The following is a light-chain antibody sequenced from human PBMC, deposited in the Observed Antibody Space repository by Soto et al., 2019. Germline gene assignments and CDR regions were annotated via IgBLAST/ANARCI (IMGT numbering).Light chain of an antibody. J-gene: IGKJ2*01. CDR1: QSISSW. Sequence: DIQMTQSPSTLSASVGDRVTITCRASQSISSWLAWYQQKPGKAPKLLIYDASSMESGVPSRFSGSESGTEFTLTISSLQPDDFATYYCQQYYNYRFTFGQGTKLEIK. CDR3: QQYYNYRFT. V-gene: IGKV1-5*01. CDR2: DAS.